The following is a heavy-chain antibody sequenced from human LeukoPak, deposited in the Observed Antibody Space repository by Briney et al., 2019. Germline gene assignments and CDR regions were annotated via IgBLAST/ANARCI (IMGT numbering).Heavy chain of an antibody. CDR1: GFTCSSYA. J-gene: IGHJ4*02. CDR3: ARDLAYSSTPDFDY. D-gene: IGHD5-18*01. V-gene: IGHV3-23*01. Sequence: PGGSLRLSGAASGFTCSSYAMSWVRQAPGKGLEWVSAISGSGGSTYYADSVKGRFTISRDNSKNTLYLQMNSLRAEDTAVYYCARDLAYSSTPDFDYWGQGTLVTVSS. CDR2: ISGSGGST.